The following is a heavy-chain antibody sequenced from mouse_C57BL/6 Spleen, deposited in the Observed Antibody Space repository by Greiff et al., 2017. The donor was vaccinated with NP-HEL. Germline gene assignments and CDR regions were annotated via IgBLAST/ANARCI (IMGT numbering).Heavy chain of an antibody. CDR1: GYTFTSYW. CDR3: ARSRLRQDWYFDV. J-gene: IGHJ1*03. Sequence: QVQLKQPGAELVKPGASVKLSCKASGYTFTSYWMQWVKQRPGQGLEWIGEIDPSDSYTNYNQKFKGKATLTVDTSSSTAYMQLSSLTSEDSAVYYCARSRLRQDWYFDVWGTGTTVTVSS. CDR2: IDPSDSYT. V-gene: IGHV1-50*01. D-gene: IGHD2-4*01.